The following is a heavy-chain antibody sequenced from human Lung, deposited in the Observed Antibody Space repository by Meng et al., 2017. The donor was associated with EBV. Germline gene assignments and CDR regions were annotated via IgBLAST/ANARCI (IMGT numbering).Heavy chain of an antibody. Sequence: QGQLQPWGDGMVKPSETLSTTCAIHGGSFSGYSWSRTPQPPGKGLEWIGEINHSGSTNYNPSLKSRVTISVDTSKNQFSLKLSSVTAADTAVYYCARGFVKYTVTRVGNWFDPWGQGTLVTVSS. D-gene: IGHD4-17*01. CDR1: GGSFSGYS. J-gene: IGHJ5*02. CDR2: INHSGST. V-gene: IGHV4-34*01. CDR3: ARGFVKYTVTRVGNWFDP.